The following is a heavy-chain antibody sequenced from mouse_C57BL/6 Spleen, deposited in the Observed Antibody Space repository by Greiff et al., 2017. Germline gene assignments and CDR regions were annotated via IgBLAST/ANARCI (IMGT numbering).Heavy chain of an antibody. CDR2: INPNNGGT. CDR1: GYTFTDYY. D-gene: IGHD2-1*01. Sequence: VQLQQSGPELVKPGASVKISCKASGYTFTDYYMNWVKQSHGKSLEWIGDINPNNGGTSYNQKFKGKATLTVDKSSSTAYMELRSLTSEDSAVYYCARGRYYGKSYFDYWGQGTTLTVSS. CDR3: ARGRYYGKSYFDY. V-gene: IGHV1-26*01. J-gene: IGHJ2*01.